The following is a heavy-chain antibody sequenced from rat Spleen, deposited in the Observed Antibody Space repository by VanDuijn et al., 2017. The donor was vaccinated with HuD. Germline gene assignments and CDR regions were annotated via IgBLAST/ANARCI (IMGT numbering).Heavy chain of an antibody. CDR1: GFTFSDYG. CDR2: ISYGDSSGHSST. V-gene: IGHV5-29*01. J-gene: IGHJ2*01. D-gene: IGHD1-9*01. CDR3: ARRHYGYTDYFDY. Sequence: EVQMVESGGGLVQPGRSLKLSCAASGFTFSDYGMAWVRQAPTTGLEWVATISYGDSSGHSSTYYRDSVKGRFTISRANAKSTLNLQMDSLRSEDTATYYCARRHYGYTDYFDYWGQGVMVTVSS.